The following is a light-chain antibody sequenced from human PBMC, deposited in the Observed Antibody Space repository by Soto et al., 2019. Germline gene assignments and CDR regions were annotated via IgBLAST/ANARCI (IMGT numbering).Light chain of an antibody. CDR2: GSF. CDR1: QSVDNN. J-gene: IGKJ5*01. V-gene: IGKV3-15*01. Sequence: EIVMTQSPVTLCASPGASATLSCRASQSVDNNVAWYQQKPSQAPRLLIVGSFARATGIPARFSGSGSGSEFTLTISGLQSEDFAVYYCQQYNDRPPITFGQGTRLEIK. CDR3: QQYNDRPPIT.